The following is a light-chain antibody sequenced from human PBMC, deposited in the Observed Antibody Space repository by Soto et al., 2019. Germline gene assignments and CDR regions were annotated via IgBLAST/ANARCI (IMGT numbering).Light chain of an antibody. CDR2: AAS. CDR1: QDISNY. CDR3: QQYDNLPLT. J-gene: IGKJ4*01. V-gene: IGKV1-33*01. Sequence: DIQMTQVTSTLPASVGARVSITCQASQDISNYLTWYQQKPGKAPKLLISAASNLETGVPSRFSGSGSGTDFTFTISSLQPEDIATYYCQQYDNLPLTFGGGTKVDIK.